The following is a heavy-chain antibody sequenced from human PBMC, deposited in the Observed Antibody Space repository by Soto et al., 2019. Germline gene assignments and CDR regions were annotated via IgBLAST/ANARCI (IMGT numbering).Heavy chain of an antibody. CDR2: ISSSSSYI. V-gene: IGHV3-21*01. Sequence: PGGSLRLSCAASGFTFSSYSMNWVRQAPGKGLEWVSSISSSSSYIYYADSVKGRFTISRDNAKNSLYLQMNSLRAEDTAVYYCARDTDPSPHDYGDYRDYYYYGMDVWGKGTTVTVSS. J-gene: IGHJ6*04. CDR1: GFTFSSYS. D-gene: IGHD4-17*01. CDR3: ARDTDPSPHDYGDYRDYYYYGMDV.